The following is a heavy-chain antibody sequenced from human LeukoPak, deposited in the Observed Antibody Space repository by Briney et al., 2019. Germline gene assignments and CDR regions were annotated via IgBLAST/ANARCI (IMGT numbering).Heavy chain of an antibody. D-gene: IGHD3-22*01. Sequence: GGSLRLPCAASGFTFSNYDMHWVRQPTGKGLEWVSGIGTAGDTYYADSVKGRFTISRENAKNSFYLQVNSLRAGDTAVYYCAGLVGRYSSGLYYYYFDYWGQGTLVTVSS. CDR3: AGLVGRYSSGLYYYYFDY. J-gene: IGHJ4*02. V-gene: IGHV3-13*01. CDR2: IGTAGDT. CDR1: GFTFSNYD.